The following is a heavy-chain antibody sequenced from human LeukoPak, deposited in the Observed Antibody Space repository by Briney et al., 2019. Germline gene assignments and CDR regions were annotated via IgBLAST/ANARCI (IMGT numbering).Heavy chain of an antibody. CDR1: GYSFTSYW. J-gene: IGHJ3*02. CDR3: GRIPAAGSLKGSFDI. CDR2: IYPGDSDA. Sequence: GESLKISCKGSGYSFTSYWIGWVRQMPGKGLEWMGIIYPGDSDARYSPSFQGQVTISADKSISTAYLQWSSLKASDSAMYYCGRIPAAGSLKGSFDIWGQGTMVTVSS. D-gene: IGHD6-13*01. V-gene: IGHV5-51*01.